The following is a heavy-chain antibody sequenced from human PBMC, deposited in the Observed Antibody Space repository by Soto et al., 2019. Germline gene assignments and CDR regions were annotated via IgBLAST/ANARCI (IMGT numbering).Heavy chain of an antibody. Sequence: QITLKESGPTLAKPTQTLTLTCTSSGFSLSTDGVGVGWIRQPPGKAPEWLPLIYWDDDQRYSPSLKTKLTITKYTSKNQVVLTMTNMDPLDTATYYCAHAYGGTSWPNDAFDVWGQGTVVTVSS. CDR3: AHAYGGTSWPNDAFDV. CDR2: IYWDDDQ. J-gene: IGHJ3*01. D-gene: IGHD2-2*01. CDR1: GFSLSTDGVG. V-gene: IGHV2-5*02.